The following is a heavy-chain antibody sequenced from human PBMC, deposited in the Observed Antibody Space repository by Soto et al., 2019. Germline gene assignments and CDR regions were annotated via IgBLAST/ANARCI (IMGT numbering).Heavy chain of an antibody. CDR1: GFTFSSYG. Sequence: QVQLVESGGGVVQPGRSLRLSCAASGFTFSSYGMHWVRQAPGKGLEWVAVIWYDGSNKYYADSVKGRFTISRDNSKNTLYLQMNSLRAEDTAVYYCAREGSGSLVDYFDYWGQGTLVTVSS. D-gene: IGHD1-26*01. V-gene: IGHV3-33*01. J-gene: IGHJ4*02. CDR3: AREGSGSLVDYFDY. CDR2: IWYDGSNK.